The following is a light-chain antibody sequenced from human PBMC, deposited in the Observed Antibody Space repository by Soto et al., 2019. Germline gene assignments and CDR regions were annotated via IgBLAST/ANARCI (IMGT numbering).Light chain of an antibody. J-gene: IGKJ3*01. CDR2: GAS. CDR3: QQYGSSPFT. Sequence: EIMLTQSPATLSLSPGERATLSCRASQSVSNYLAWYQQKPGQAPRLLIHGASSRATGIPDRFSGSGSGTDFTLTISRLEPEDFAVYYCQQYGSSPFTFGPGTKVDIK. V-gene: IGKV3-20*01. CDR1: QSVSNY.